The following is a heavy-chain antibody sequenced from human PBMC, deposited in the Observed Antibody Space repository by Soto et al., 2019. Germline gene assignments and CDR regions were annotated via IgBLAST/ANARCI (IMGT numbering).Heavy chain of an antibody. CDR1: GYTFTSYG. J-gene: IGHJ4*02. D-gene: IGHD2-2*01. CDR3: ARAGELKDIVVVPAANDY. CDR2: ISAYNGNT. V-gene: IGHV1-18*01. Sequence: GASVKVSCKASGYTFTSYGISWVRQAPGQGLEWMGWISAYNGNTNYAQKLQGRVTMTTDTSTSTAYMELRSLRSDDTAVYYCARAGELKDIVVVPAANDYWGQGTLVTVSS.